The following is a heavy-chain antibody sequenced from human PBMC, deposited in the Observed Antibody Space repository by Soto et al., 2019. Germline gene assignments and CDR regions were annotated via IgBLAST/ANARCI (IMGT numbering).Heavy chain of an antibody. D-gene: IGHD3-10*01. Sequence: QVQLVQSGAEVKKPGSSVKVSCKASGGIFSTYAISWLRQAPGQGLEWMGGIIPIFGTPNYAQWFQGRVTITADESTSTAYMELSRLRSEDTAVYYCARDRDDYGSGNYYNRIDFWGQGPLLTVSS. J-gene: IGHJ4*02. CDR1: GGIFSTYA. CDR2: IIPIFGTP. CDR3: ARDRDDYGSGNYYNRIDF. V-gene: IGHV1-69*01.